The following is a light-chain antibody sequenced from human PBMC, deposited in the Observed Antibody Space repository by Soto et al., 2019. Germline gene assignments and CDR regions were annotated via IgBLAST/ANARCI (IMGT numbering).Light chain of an antibody. CDR2: EVV. Sequence: SALTQPPSASGSPGQSVTISCTGTKNDIGVYDFVSWYQHHPGKAPRLIIYEVVQRPSGVPDRFSGPKSGNTASLTVSGLQAADEAAYFCTSYAGSNTYVFGSGTKV. J-gene: IGLJ1*01. CDR3: TSYAGSNTYV. CDR1: KNDIGVYDF. V-gene: IGLV2-8*01.